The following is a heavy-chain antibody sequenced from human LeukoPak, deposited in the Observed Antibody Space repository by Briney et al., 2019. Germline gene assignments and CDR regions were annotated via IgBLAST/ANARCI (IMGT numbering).Heavy chain of an antibody. D-gene: IGHD6-19*01. CDR2: ISYDGSNK. J-gene: IGHJ4*02. V-gene: IGHV3-30-3*02. Sequence: GRSLRLSCAASGFTFSSYAMHWVRQAPGKGLEWVAVISYDGSNKYYADSVKGRFTISRDNSKNTLYLQMNSLRAEDTAVHYCAKTFRRYSSGWYYFDYWGQGTLVTVSS. CDR1: GFTFSSYA. CDR3: AKTFRRYSSGWYYFDY.